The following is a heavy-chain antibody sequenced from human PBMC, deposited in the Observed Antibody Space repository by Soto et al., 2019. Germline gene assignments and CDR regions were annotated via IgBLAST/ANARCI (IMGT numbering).Heavy chain of an antibody. Sequence: ASETLSLTCTVSGGSISSSSNHWGWIRQPPGKGLEWIGNIYYSENTYYNPSLKSRVTISVDTSKNQFSLRLTSVTAADTAVYYCARAVLRYFDFDYWGQGTLVTVSS. J-gene: IGHJ4*02. CDR3: ARAVLRYFDFDY. V-gene: IGHV4-39*07. CDR2: IYYSENT. D-gene: IGHD3-9*01. CDR1: GGSISSSSNH.